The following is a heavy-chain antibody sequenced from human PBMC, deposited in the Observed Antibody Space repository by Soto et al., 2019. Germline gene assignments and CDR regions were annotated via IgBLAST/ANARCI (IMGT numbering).Heavy chain of an antibody. V-gene: IGHV4-4*07. D-gene: IGHD3-9*01. Sequence: SETLSLTCTVSDDFISSYFWNWIRQPAGKGLEWIGRVSTNGATNYNPSLESRVTMSVDTSKNQFSLKLTSVTAADTAVYFCARADYEILTGSYAMDVWGQGTTVTVSS. CDR3: ARADYEILTGSYAMDV. CDR2: VSTNGAT. CDR1: DDFISSYF. J-gene: IGHJ6*02.